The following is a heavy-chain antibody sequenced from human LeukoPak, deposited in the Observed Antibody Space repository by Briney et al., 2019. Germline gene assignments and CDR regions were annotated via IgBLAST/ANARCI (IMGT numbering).Heavy chain of an antibody. Sequence: PGGSLRLSCAASGFTFSSYSMNWVRQAPGKGLEWVSYISSSSSYIYYADSVKGRFTISRDNAKNSLYLQMNSLRAEDTAVYYCARDLAWIQLYMDVWGQGTTVTVSS. V-gene: IGHV3-21*01. D-gene: IGHD5-18*01. CDR3: ARDLAWIQLYMDV. J-gene: IGHJ6*02. CDR2: ISSSSSYI. CDR1: GFTFSSYS.